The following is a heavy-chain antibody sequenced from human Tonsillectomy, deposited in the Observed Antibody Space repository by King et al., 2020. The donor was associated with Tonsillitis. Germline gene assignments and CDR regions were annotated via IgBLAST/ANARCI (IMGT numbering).Heavy chain of an antibody. CDR2: IYYTGST. J-gene: IGHJ4*02. D-gene: IGHD6-19*01. CDR3: AGHRPGVVSGTYYFDF. CDR1: GGSISSSGYY. V-gene: IGHV4-39*01. Sequence: LQLQESGPGLVKPSETLSLTCTVSGGSISSSGYYWGWIRQPPGKGLEWIGTIYYTGSTNSNPSLKSRVTISVVTSKNQFSLKLSSVTAADTAVYYCAGHRPGVVSGTYYFDFWGQGTLVTVSS.